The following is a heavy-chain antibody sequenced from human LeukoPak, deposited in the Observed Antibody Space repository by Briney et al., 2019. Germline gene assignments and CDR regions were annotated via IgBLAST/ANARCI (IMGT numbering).Heavy chain of an antibody. CDR3: AKEHAWFGELSYFDY. V-gene: IGHV3-23*01. Sequence: GGSLRLSCTASGFTFSTCGMYWVRQAPGKGLEWVSAISGSGTTTHYADSVKGRFTISRDNSKNTLYLQMNSLRAEDTAVYYCAKEHAWFGELSYFDYWGQGTLVTVSS. CDR2: ISGSGTTT. D-gene: IGHD3-10*01. CDR1: GFTFSTCG. J-gene: IGHJ4*02.